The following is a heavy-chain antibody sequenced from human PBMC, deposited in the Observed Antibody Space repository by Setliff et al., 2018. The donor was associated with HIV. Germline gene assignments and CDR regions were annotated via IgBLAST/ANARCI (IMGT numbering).Heavy chain of an antibody. CDR1: GGSISSYY. Sequence: SETLSLTCSVSGGSISSYYWSWIRQPPGKGLEWIEYIYYSGSTNYNPSLESRVTISVDTSKNQFSLKLSSVTAADTAMYYCARHWGYSYGIDYWGQGIPVTVSS. D-gene: IGHD5-18*01. V-gene: IGHV4-59*08. CDR2: IYYSGST. J-gene: IGHJ4*02. CDR3: ARHWGYSYGIDY.